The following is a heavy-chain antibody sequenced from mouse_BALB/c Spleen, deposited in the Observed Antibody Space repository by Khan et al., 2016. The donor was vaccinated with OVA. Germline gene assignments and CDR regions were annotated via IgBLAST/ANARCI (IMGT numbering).Heavy chain of an antibody. V-gene: IGHV5-4*02. D-gene: IGHD2-13*01. Sequence: EVELVESGGGLVKPGGSLKLSCAASGFTFSDYYMYWVRQTPEKRLEWVATISDGGSYIYYPDSVKGRFTMSRDDVKNNLFLQMSRLKSEDTAIDYCARGYYGDPFAYWGQGTLVTVSA. CDR2: ISDGGSYI. CDR3: ARGYYGDPFAY. J-gene: IGHJ3*01. CDR1: GFTFSDYY.